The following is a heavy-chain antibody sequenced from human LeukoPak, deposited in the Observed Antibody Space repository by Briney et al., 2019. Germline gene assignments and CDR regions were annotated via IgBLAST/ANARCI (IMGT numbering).Heavy chain of an antibody. V-gene: IGHV4-39*07. D-gene: IGHD3-22*01. J-gene: IGHJ2*01. Sequence: PSETLSLTCTVSGGSISSSSYYWGWIRQPPGKGLEWIGSIYYSGSTYYNPSLKSRVTISVDTSKNQFSLKLSSVTAADTAVYYCARVDYYDSSGYPGNWYFDLWGRGTLVTVSS. CDR1: GGSISSSSYY. CDR3: ARVDYYDSSGYPGNWYFDL. CDR2: IYYSGST.